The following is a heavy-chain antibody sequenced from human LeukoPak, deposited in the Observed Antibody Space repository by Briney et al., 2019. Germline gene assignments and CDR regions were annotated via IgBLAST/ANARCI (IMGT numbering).Heavy chain of an antibody. J-gene: IGHJ4*02. D-gene: IGHD3-16*01. Sequence: SVKVSCKASGGTFSSYTISWVRQAPGQGLEWMGRIIPILGIANYAQKFQGRVTITADKSTSTAYMELSSLRSDDTAVYYCARDLGTYYFDYWGQGTLVTVSS. V-gene: IGHV1-69*04. CDR1: GGTFSSYT. CDR3: ARDLGTYYFDY. CDR2: IIPILGIA.